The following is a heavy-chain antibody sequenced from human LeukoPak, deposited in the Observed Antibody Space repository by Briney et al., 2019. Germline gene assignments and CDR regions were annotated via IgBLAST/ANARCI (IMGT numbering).Heavy chain of an antibody. D-gene: IGHD2-2*01. CDR3: ARLRAYQLQTGAFDP. CDR2: INPNSGGT. Sequence: ASVKVSCKASGYTFTGYYMHWVRQAPGQGLEWMGWINPNSGGTNYAQKFQGRVTMTTDTSTSTAYMELRSLRSDDTAVYYCARLRAYQLQTGAFDPWGQGTLVTVSS. CDR1: GYTFTGYY. V-gene: IGHV1-2*02. J-gene: IGHJ5*02.